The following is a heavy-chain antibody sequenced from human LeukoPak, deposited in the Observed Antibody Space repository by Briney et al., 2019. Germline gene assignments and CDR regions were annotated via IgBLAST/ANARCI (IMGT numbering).Heavy chain of an antibody. CDR1: GGTFSSYA. CDR2: IIPIFGTA. V-gene: IGHV1-69*13. D-gene: IGHD6-19*01. J-gene: IGHJ4*02. Sequence: SVKVSCKASGGTFSSYAISWVRQAPGQGLEWMGGIIPIFGTANYAQKFQGRVTITADESTSTAYMELSSLRSEDTAVYYCVRSEDSSGWYGAWGFFFYWGQGTLVTVSS. CDR3: VRSEDSSGWYGAWGFFFY.